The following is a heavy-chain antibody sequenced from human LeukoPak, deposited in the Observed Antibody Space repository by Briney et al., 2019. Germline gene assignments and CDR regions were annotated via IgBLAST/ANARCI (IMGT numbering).Heavy chain of an antibody. D-gene: IGHD3-10*01. CDR2: ISGSGGST. V-gene: IGHV3-23*01. J-gene: IGHJ4*02. CDR1: GFTFSSYA. Sequence: GGSLRLSCAASGFTFSSYAMSWVRQAPGKGLEWVSAISGSGGSTYYADSVKGRFTISRDNSKNTLYLQMNSLRAEDTAAYYCATTMVRGVMIDYWGQGTLVTVSS. CDR3: ATTMVRGVMIDY.